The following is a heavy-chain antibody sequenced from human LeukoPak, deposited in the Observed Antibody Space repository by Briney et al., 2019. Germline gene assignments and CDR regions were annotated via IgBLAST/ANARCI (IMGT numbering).Heavy chain of an antibody. CDR2: INPNSGGT. CDR1: GYTFTGYY. CDR3: ARDGTSLGYCSGGRCYANWFDP. V-gene: IGHV1-2*02. J-gene: IGHJ5*02. Sequence: ASVKVSCKASGYTFTGYYMHWVRQAPGQGLEWMGWINPNSGGTNYAQKFQGRVTMTRDTSISTAYMELSRLRSDDTAVYYCARDGTSLGYCSGGRCYANWFDPWGQGTLVTVSS. D-gene: IGHD2-15*01.